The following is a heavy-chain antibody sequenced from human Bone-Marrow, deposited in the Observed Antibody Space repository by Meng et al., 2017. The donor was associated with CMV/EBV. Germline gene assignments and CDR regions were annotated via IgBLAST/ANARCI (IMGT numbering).Heavy chain of an antibody. V-gene: IGHV4-39*07. CDR1: GGSISSSSYY. J-gene: IGHJ4*02. D-gene: IGHD3/OR15-3a*01. CDR2: IYYSGST. CDR3: ARGLSFDY. Sequence: SETLSLTCTVSGGSISSSSYYWAWIRQPPGKGLEWIGSIYYSGSTYYNPSLKSRVTMSVDTSKNQFSLKLSSVTAADTAVYYCARGLSFDYWGQGTLVTVSS.